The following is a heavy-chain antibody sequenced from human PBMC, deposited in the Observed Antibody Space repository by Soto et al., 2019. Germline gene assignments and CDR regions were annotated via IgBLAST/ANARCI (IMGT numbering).Heavy chain of an antibody. V-gene: IGHV3-23*01. J-gene: IGHJ4*02. D-gene: IGHD4-17*01. Sequence: GGSLRLSCRASGFTFSTYAMRWVRQAPGKGLEWVATISGSGGTTYYADSVKGRFTISRDNSKNTLYLQMNSLRAEDTAVYYCAKDLYGDFDYWGQGTLVTVSS. CDR1: GFTFSTYA. CDR3: AKDLYGDFDY. CDR2: ISGSGGTT.